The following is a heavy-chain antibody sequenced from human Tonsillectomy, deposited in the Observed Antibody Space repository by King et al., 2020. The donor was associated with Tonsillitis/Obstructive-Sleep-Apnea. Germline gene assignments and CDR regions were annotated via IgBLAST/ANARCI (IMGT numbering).Heavy chain of an antibody. CDR2: IYPGDFDT. J-gene: IGHJ6*02. Sequence: QLVQSGAEVKKPGESLKISCKGSGYSFTSYWIGWVRQMPGKGLEWMGIIYPGDFDTRYSPSFQGQVTISADKSISTAYLQWSSLKASDTAMYYCARHGLDIVVVLADHYYYYGMDVWGQGTTVTVSS. CDR3: ARHGLDIVVVLADHYYYYGMDV. D-gene: IGHD2-2*01. V-gene: IGHV5-51*01. CDR1: GYSFTSYW.